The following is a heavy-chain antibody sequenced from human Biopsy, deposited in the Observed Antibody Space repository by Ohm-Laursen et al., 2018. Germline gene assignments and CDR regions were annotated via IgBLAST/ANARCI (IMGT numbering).Heavy chain of an antibody. CDR1: GYNFISYS. V-gene: IGHV1-18*01. CDR2: IRPLNGDT. D-gene: IGHD3-16*02. J-gene: IGHJ4*02. Sequence: ASVKVSCKASGYNFISYSINWVRQAPGQGLEWMGWIRPLNGDTKYGQKFRDRVTMTTDTSTSTVYMELTSLRSDDTAVYYCARGEVTFGELIVSLDSWGQGTLVTVSS. CDR3: ARGEVTFGELIVSLDS.